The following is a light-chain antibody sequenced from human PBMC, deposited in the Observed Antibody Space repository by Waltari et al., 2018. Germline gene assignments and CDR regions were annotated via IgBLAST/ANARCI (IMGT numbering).Light chain of an antibody. CDR3: QQFNTYPLT. V-gene: IGKV1-13*01. Sequence: AFQLTQSPSSLSPSVGDRVTLSCRESQGIFSALACYHKKPGPPPKLLIYAASTLESGVPSRFSGSGSGTDFTLTISSLEAEDFATYYCQQFNTYPLTFGGGTRVDIK. CDR2: AAS. J-gene: IGKJ4*01. CDR1: QGIFSA.